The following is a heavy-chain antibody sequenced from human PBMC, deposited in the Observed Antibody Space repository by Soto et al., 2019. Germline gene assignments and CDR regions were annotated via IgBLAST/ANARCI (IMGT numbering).Heavy chain of an antibody. CDR1: GGTFSSYT. CDR2: IIPILGIA. J-gene: IGHJ6*03. CDR3: ARAGDGYEEVYYMDV. V-gene: IGHV1-69*02. D-gene: IGHD3-10*01. Sequence: ASVKVSCKASGGTFSSYTISWVRQAPGQGLEWMGRIIPILGIANYAQKFQGRVTITADKSTSTAYMELSSLRSEDTAVYYCARAGDGYEEVYYMDVWGKGTTVTVSS.